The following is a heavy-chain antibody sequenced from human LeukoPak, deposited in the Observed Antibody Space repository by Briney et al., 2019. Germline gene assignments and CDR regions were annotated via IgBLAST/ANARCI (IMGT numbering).Heavy chain of an antibody. CDR3: IKDMGFDLLKDAFHV. CDR2: ISCDTGSQ. V-gene: IGHV3-9*01. D-gene: IGHD3-9*01. J-gene: IGHJ3*01. CDR1: GFSFTDYA. Sequence: PGRSLRLSCVGSGFSFTDYAMHWVRQVPGKGLEWVSSISCDTGSQAYTDSVKGRFTISRDNTKNSLYLQLNSLRLEDTAFYYCIKDMGFDLLKDAFHVWGQGTLVTVSS.